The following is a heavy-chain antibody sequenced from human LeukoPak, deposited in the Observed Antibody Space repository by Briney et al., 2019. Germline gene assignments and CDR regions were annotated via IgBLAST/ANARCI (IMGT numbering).Heavy chain of an antibody. D-gene: IGHD6-19*01. V-gene: IGHV4-38-2*02. J-gene: IGHJ4*02. CDR2: IYHAGST. CDR1: GYSISSGYY. CDR3: ARDASIAVAGTGGTDY. Sequence: SETLSLTCTVSGYSISSGYYWGWIRQSPGKGLEWIGSIYHAGSTFHNPSLKSRVTISVDTSKNQFSLKVNSVTAADTAVYYCARDASIAVAGTGGTDYWGQGTLVTVSS.